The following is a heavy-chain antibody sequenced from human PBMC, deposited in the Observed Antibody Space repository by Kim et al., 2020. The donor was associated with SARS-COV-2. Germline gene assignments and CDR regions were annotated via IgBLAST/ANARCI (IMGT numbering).Heavy chain of an antibody. J-gene: IGHJ4*02. CDR2: IRNKAKSYTT. D-gene: IGHD1-26*01. V-gene: IGHV3-72*01. Sequence: GGSLRLSCAASGFTFSDYYMDWVRQAPGKGLEWVARIRNKAKSYTTAYAASGKGRFTVSRDDSKNSLYLQMNSLKTEDTAVYYCGLAYPSGGKYAFDYWGQGSLVTVSS. CDR1: GFTFSDYY. CDR3: GLAYPSGGKYAFDY.